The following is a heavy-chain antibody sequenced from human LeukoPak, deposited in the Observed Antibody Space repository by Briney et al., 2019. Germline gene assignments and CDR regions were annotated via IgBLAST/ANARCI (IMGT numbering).Heavy chain of an antibody. CDR1: GGTFSSYA. CDR3: ARGDIAAALFDY. V-gene: IGHV1-69*13. Sequence: SVKVSCKASGGTFSSYAISWVRQAPGQGLEWMGGIIPIFGTANYAQKFQGRVTITADESTSTAYMELSSLRSEDTAVYYCARGDIAAALFDYWGQGTLVTVSS. J-gene: IGHJ4*02. D-gene: IGHD6-13*01. CDR2: IIPIFGTA.